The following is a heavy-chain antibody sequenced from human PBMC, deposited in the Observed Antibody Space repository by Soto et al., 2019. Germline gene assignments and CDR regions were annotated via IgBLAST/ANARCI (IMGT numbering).Heavy chain of an antibody. CDR1: GGSISSSSYY. CDR2: IYYSGST. J-gene: IGHJ6*02. CDR3: ARAVQDFWRRFYYYYGMDV. Sequence: PSETLSLTCTVSGGSISSSSYYWGWIRQPPGKGLEWIGSIYYSGSTYYNPSLKSRVTISVDTSKNQFSLKLSSVTAADTAVYYCARAVQDFWRRFYYYYGMDVWGQGSTVT. V-gene: IGHV4-39*01. D-gene: IGHD3-3*01.